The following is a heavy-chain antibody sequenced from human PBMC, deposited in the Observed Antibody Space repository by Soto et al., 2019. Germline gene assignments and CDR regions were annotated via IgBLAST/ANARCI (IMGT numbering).Heavy chain of an antibody. CDR2: INTFNGNT. J-gene: IGHJ4*02. V-gene: IGHV1-18*01. CDR3: ARDTPPTDY. Sequence: QVHLVQSEGEVKKPGASVKVSCKTSGYTFSDYGVSWVRQAPGQGLEWMGWINTFNGNTNYAQKFQGRVTMTTDTSTSTAYMEVRSLRSDDTAVYYCARDTPPTDYWGQGTLVTVSS. CDR1: GYTFSDYG.